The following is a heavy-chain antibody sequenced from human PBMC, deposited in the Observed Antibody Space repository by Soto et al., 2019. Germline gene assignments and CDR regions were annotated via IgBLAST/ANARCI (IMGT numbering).Heavy chain of an antibody. CDR1: GYTLTELS. Sequence: GASVKVSCKVSGYTLTELSVHWVRQAAGKGLEWMGGFDPEGDETIYAQRFQGRVTMTEDTSAETAYMELSSLRSEDTAVYYCSTGEGYCSGNSCYTPPNYYYYQMDVWGQGTPVTVSS. CDR3: STGEGYCSGNSCYTPPNYYYYQMDV. J-gene: IGHJ6*02. D-gene: IGHD2-2*01. V-gene: IGHV1-24*01. CDR2: FDPEGDET.